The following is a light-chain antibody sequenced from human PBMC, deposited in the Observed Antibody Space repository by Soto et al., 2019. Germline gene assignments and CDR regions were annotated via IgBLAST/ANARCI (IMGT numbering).Light chain of an antibody. CDR3: QQTYSSIFT. CDR1: QSISRY. V-gene: IGKV1-39*01. Sequence: DIQMTQSPSSLSASVGDRVTITCRASQSISRYLNWYQQKPGKAPSLLISTTTTLQSGVPSRFSGSGSGTDFTLLITSLQPEDCATSYCQQTYSSIFTCGTGTKVDIK. J-gene: IGKJ3*01. CDR2: TTT.